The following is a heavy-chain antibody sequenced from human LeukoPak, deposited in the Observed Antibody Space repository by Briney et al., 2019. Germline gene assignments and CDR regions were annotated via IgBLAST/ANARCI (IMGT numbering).Heavy chain of an antibody. J-gene: IGHJ4*02. V-gene: IGHV4-38-2*02. D-gene: IGHD6-13*01. CDR1: GYSISSGYY. Sequence: SETLSLTCTVSGYSISSGYYWGWIRQPPGKGLEWIGSIYHSGSTYYNPSLKSRVTISVDTSKNQFSLKLSSVTAADTAVYYCARARYSHRVGYWGQGTLVTVSS. CDR3: ARARYSHRVGY. CDR2: IYHSGST.